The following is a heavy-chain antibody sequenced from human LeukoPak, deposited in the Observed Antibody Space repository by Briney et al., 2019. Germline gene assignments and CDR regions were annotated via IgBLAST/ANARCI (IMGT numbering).Heavy chain of an antibody. CDR3: AKAYSSSWVYFDD. Sequence: GGSLRLSCAASGFSFGSYSMNWVRQAPGKGLEWVSYITSSSSTMYYADSVKGRFTISRDNAKSSLYLQMNSLRDEDTAVYYCAKAYSSSWVYFDDWGQGTLVTVSS. D-gene: IGHD6-13*01. J-gene: IGHJ4*02. V-gene: IGHV3-48*02. CDR2: ITSSSSTM. CDR1: GFSFGSYS.